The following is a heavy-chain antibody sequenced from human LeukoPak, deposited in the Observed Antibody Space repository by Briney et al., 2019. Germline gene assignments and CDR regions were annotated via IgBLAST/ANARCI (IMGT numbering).Heavy chain of an antibody. V-gene: IGHV5-10-1*01. D-gene: IGHD2-2*01. J-gene: IGHJ6*04. CDR1: GYSFTSYW. CDR2: IDPSDSYT. Sequence: GESLKISCKGSGYSFTSYWISWVRQMPGKGLEWMGRIDPSDSYTNYSPSFQGHVTISADKSISTAYLQWSSLKASDTAMYYCARGLEVPAAMGGYYYYGMDVWGKGTTVTVSS. CDR3: ARGLEVPAAMGGYYYYGMDV.